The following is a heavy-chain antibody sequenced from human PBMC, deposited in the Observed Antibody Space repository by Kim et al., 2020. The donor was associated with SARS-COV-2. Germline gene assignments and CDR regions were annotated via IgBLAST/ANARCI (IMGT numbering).Heavy chain of an antibody. Sequence: SEKFYMASVRGRFTISRDNAKNSLFLQMNSLRAEDAALYYCARGGSYSFEYWGQGSLVTVSS. D-gene: IGHD5-12*01. V-gene: IGHV3-7*01. J-gene: IGHJ4*02. CDR2: SEK. CDR3: ARGGSYSFEY.